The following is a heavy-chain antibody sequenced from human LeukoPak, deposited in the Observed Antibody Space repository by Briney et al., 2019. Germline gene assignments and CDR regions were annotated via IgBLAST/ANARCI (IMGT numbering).Heavy chain of an antibody. CDR1: GFTFSTYW. J-gene: IGHJ4*02. V-gene: IGHV3-74*01. CDR2: ISGDGNIT. Sequence: GRSLRLSCAASGFTFSTYWMHWVRQAPGKGLVWVSRISGDGNITTYADSVKGRLTISRDNAKNTLYLRMNSLRAEDTAVYYCAKTDYWGQGTLVTVPS. CDR3: AKTDY.